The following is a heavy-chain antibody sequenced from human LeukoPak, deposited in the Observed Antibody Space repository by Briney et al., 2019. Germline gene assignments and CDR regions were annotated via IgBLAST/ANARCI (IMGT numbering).Heavy chain of an antibody. Sequence: GGSLRLSCAASGFTFSDYYMSWIRQAPGKGLEWVSYISSSSSYTNYADSVKGRFTISRDSAKNSLYLQMNSLRAEDTAVYYCARGDCSSTSCYGYYYYYGMDVWGQGTTVTVSS. D-gene: IGHD2-2*01. CDR2: ISSSSSYT. V-gene: IGHV3-11*06. CDR1: GFTFSDYY. J-gene: IGHJ6*02. CDR3: ARGDCSSTSCYGYYYYYGMDV.